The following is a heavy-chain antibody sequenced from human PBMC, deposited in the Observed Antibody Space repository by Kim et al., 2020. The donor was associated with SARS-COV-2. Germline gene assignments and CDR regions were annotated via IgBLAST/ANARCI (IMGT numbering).Heavy chain of an antibody. Sequence: GGSLRLSCEVLGFSVRNNYMTWVRQAPGKALEWVSTITTGGYTYSADSVKGRFTVSRDSSQNTLYLQMDRLRGEDTAVYYCAREEGGYAMDWGHGALVNV. CDR1: GFSVRNNY. D-gene: IGHD5-12*01. CDR3: AREEGGYAMD. CDR2: ITTGGYT. V-gene: IGHV3-53*01. J-gene: IGHJ4*01.